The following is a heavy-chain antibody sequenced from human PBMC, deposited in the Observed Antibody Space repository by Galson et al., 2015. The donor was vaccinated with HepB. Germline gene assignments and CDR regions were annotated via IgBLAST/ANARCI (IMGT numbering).Heavy chain of an antibody. V-gene: IGHV6-1*01. CDR3: ARHPLRYSSNWWRAFDL. J-gene: IGHJ3*01. D-gene: IGHD6-13*01. Sequence: CAISGDSVSSHTAAWNWIRQSPSRGLEWLGRTYHMSNKWYSDYAMSVKSRLNINPDTSKNQVSLHLNFVTPEDTAVYFCARHPLRYSSNWWRAFDLWGQGTLVTVSS. CDR1: GDSVSSHTAA. CDR2: TYHMSNKWYS.